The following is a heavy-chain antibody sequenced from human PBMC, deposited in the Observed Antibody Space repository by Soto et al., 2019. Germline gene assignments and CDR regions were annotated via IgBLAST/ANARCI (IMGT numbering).Heavy chain of an antibody. CDR3: ARDLSWGSNWYYYMDV. Sequence: GALRLSCATSGFILSDCAMNWVRQAPGKGLEWVSYISSSSSVIDYADSVKGRFTVSRDNARNSLYLQMNSLRAEDTAVYYCARDLSWGSNWYYYMDVWGKGTTVTVSS. J-gene: IGHJ6*03. CDR1: GFILSDCA. D-gene: IGHD7-27*01. V-gene: IGHV3-48*01. CDR2: ISSSSSVI.